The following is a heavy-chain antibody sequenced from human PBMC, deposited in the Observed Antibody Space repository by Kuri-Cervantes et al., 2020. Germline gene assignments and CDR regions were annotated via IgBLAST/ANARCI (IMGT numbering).Heavy chain of an antibody. V-gene: IGHV1-58*01. D-gene: IGHD3-16*01. J-gene: IGHJ5*02. Sequence: SVKVSCKASGYTFTSSAVQWVRQARGQRLEWIGWIVVGSGNTNYAQKFQERVTITRDMSTSTAYMELNSLRSEDTAGYYCAAESLGAVRPGFDPWGQGTLVTVSS. CDR2: IVVGSGNT. CDR1: GYTFTSSA. CDR3: AAESLGAVRPGFDP.